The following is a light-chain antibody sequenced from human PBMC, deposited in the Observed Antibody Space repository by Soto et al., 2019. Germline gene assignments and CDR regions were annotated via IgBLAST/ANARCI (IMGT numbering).Light chain of an antibody. CDR1: SSNIGSNT. V-gene: IGLV1-44*01. Sequence: QSVLTQAPSASGTPGQRVNISCSGSSSNIGSNTVKWYQQLPGMAPKLLIHSDNQRPSGVPDRFSGSKSGTSASLAISGLQSDDETDYYCATWDDSLNGVVFGGGTKLTVL. CDR3: ATWDDSLNGVV. J-gene: IGLJ2*01. CDR2: SDN.